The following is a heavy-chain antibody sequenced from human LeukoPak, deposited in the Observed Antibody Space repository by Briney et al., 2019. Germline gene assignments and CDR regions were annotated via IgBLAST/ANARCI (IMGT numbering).Heavy chain of an antibody. CDR3: ATGITMVRGALDY. CDR2: INPNSGGT. CDR1: GYTFTGYY. D-gene: IGHD3-10*01. Sequence: ASVKVSCKASGYTFTGYYMHWVRQAPGQGLEWMGWINPNSGGTNYAQKFQGRVTMTRDTSISTAYMELSSLRSEDTAVYYCATGITMVRGALDYWGQGTLVTVSS. J-gene: IGHJ4*02. V-gene: IGHV1-2*02.